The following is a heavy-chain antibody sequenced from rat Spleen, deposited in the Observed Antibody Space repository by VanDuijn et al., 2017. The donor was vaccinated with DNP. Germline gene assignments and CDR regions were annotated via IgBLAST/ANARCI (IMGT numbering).Heavy chain of an antibody. D-gene: IGHD1-4*01. V-gene: IGHV5-31*01. CDR3: SRHVLPLRVWDY. J-gene: IGHJ2*01. CDR1: GFTLNNYW. Sequence: EVQLVESGGDLVQPGRSLKLSCVASGFTLNNYWMIWIRQVPGKGLEWVASITGSGGITYYPDSVKGRFTISRDNAKNTLYLQMNSLKSEDMATYYCSRHVLPLRVWDYWGQGVTVTVSS. CDR2: ITGSGGIT.